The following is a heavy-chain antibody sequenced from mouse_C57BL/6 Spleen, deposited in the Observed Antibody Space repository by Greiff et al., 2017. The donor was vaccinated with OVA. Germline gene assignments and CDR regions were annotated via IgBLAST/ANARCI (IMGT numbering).Heavy chain of an antibody. Sequence: VQLQQSGAELARPGASVKLSCKASGYTFTSYGISWVKQRTGQGLEWIGEIYPRSGNTYYNEKFKGKATLTADKSSSTAYMELRSLTSEDSAVYFCARYYGSSYEDYRGQGTTLTVSS. CDR3: ARYYGSSYEDY. J-gene: IGHJ2*01. V-gene: IGHV1-81*01. CDR1: GYTFTSYG. D-gene: IGHD1-1*01. CDR2: IYPRSGNT.